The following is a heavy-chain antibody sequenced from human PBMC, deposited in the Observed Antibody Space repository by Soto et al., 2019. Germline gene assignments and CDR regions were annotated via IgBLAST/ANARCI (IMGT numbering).Heavy chain of an antibody. CDR1: GYTFVNYG. Sequence: QVRLVQSGHEVKKPGAAVKVACKTSGYTFVNYGINWVRQAPGQGLEWMGGIQTDTHHANPARPFEGRVTMTADTSTGTAYLELRDLRPDDTAVYYCAKDRGYGYRFASWGQGTLVTVSS. D-gene: IGHD5-18*01. V-gene: IGHV1-18*04. CDR3: AKDRGYGYRFAS. CDR2: IQTDTHHA. J-gene: IGHJ4*02.